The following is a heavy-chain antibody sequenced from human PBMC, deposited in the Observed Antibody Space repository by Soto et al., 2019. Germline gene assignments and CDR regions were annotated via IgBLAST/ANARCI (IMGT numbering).Heavy chain of an antibody. J-gene: IGHJ1*01. CDR1: GGTFSSYT. D-gene: IGHD2-15*01. CDR2: IIPILGIA. V-gene: IGHV1-69*02. Sequence: ASVKVSCKASGGTFSSYTISWVRQAPGQGLEWMGRIIPILGIANYAQKFQGRVTITADKSTSTAYMELSSLRSEDTAVYYCARGEVAAPAEYFQHWGQGTLVTASS. CDR3: ARGEVAAPAEYFQH.